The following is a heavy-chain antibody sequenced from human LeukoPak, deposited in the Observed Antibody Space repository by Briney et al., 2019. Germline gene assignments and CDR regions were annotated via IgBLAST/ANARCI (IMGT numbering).Heavy chain of an antibody. J-gene: IGHJ4*02. Sequence: ASVKVSCKASGYTFTSYYMHWVRQAPGQGLEWMAIINPSGGSTNYAQKFQGRVTMTRDTSTSTVYMELSSLRSEDTAVYYCAREGGKITFGGVTSFDYWGQGTLVTVSS. CDR1: GYTFTSYY. V-gene: IGHV1-46*01. D-gene: IGHD3-16*01. CDR3: AREGGKITFGGVTSFDY. CDR2: INPSGGST.